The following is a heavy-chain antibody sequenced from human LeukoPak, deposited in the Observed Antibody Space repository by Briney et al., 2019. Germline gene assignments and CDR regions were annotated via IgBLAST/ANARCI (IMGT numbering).Heavy chain of an antibody. Sequence: SETLSLTCAVYGGSSSGYYWSWIRQPPGKGLEWIGEINHSGSTNYNPSLKSRVTISVDTSKNQFSLKLSSVTAADTAVYYCARGGYYYDSSGYYYPPDAFDIWGQGTMVTVSS. CDR3: ARGGYYYDSSGYYYPPDAFDI. CDR2: INHSGST. CDR1: GGSSSGYY. D-gene: IGHD3-22*01. V-gene: IGHV4-34*01. J-gene: IGHJ3*02.